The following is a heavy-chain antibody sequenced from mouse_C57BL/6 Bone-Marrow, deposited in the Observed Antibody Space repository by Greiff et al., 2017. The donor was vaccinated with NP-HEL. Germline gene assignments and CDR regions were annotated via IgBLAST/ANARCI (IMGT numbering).Heavy chain of an antibody. CDR1: GFTFSSYG. CDR3: ARSRIYWYFDV. CDR2: ISSGGSYT. J-gene: IGHJ1*03. V-gene: IGHV5-6*01. Sequence: EVQLVESGGDLVKPGGSLKLSCAASGFTFSSYGMSWVRQTPDKRLEWVATISSGGSYTYYPDSVKGRFTISRDNAKKTLYLQMSSLKSEDTAMYYCARSRIYWYFDVWGTGTTVTVSS. D-gene: IGHD1-1*01.